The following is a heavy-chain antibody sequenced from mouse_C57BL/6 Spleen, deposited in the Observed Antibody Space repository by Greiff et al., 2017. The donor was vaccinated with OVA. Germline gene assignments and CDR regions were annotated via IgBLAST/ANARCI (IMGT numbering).Heavy chain of an antibody. CDR3: ARYPTYYSNYAYFDV. CDR2: ILPGSGST. J-gene: IGHJ1*03. D-gene: IGHD2-5*01. V-gene: IGHV1-9*01. Sequence: VQLQQSGAELMKPGASVKLSCKATGYTFTGYWIEWVKQRPGHGLEWIGEILPGSGSTNYNEKFKGKATFTADTSSNTAYIQLSSLTTEDSAIXYWARYPTYYSNYAYFDVWGTGTTVTVSS. CDR1: GYTFTGYW.